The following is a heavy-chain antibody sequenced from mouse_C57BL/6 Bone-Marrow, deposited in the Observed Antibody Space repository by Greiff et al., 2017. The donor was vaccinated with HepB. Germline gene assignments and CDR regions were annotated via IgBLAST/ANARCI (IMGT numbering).Heavy chain of an antibody. V-gene: IGHV5-9-1*02. CDR1: GFTFSSYA. Sequence: DVQLVESGEGLVKPGGSLKLSCAASGFTFSSYAMSWVRQTPEKRLEWVAYISSGGDYIYYADTVKGRFTISRDNARNTLYLQMSSLKSEDTAMYYCTREDYGSSYDWYFDVWGQGTLVTVSA. CDR3: TREDYGSSYDWYFDV. CDR2: ISSGGDYI. J-gene: IGHJ3*01. D-gene: IGHD1-1*01.